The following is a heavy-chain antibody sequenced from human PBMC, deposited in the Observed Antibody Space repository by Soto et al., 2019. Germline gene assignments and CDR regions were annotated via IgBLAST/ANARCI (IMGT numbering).Heavy chain of an antibody. Sequence: DVQLVESGGGLIQPGESLRLSCAAFGLTISGKKYVAWVRQAPGKGLEWVSALYDVDGSFYADSVTGRFTTSSDSSKTTIYLQMNDLRPDDTAVYYCATWHEREHAFDVWGQGTTVTISS. CDR1: GLTISGKKY. CDR3: ATWHEREHAFDV. V-gene: IGHV3-53*01. J-gene: IGHJ3*01. CDR2: LYDVDGS. D-gene: IGHD1-1*01.